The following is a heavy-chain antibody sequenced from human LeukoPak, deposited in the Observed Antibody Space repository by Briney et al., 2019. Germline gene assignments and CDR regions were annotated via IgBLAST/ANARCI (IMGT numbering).Heavy chain of an antibody. CDR1: GYTLTELS. J-gene: IGHJ6*02. V-gene: IGHV1-24*01. CDR2: FDPEDGET. D-gene: IGHD1-14*01. CDR3: ATDQSVFNGMDV. Sequence: ASVKVSCKVSGYTLTELSMHWVRQAPGKGLEWMGGFDPEDGETIYAQKFQGRVTMTEDTSTDTAYMELSSLRSEDTAVYYCATDQSVFNGMDVWGQGTTVTVSS.